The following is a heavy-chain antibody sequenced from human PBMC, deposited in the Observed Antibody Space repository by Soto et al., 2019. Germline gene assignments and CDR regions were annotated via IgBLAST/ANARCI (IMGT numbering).Heavy chain of an antibody. J-gene: IGHJ5*02. D-gene: IGHD6-19*01. CDR3: AKSSGWYVNNWLDP. CDR2: ITGSGGGGT. V-gene: IGHV3-23*01. Sequence: GSLRLSCVPSGFTFSSYAMSWVRQAPGKGLEWVSSITGSGGGGTYHADSVKGRFTISRDNAKNTLYLQMNSLRAEDTAIYYCAKSSGWYVNNWLDPWGQGTLVTVSS. CDR1: GFTFSSYA.